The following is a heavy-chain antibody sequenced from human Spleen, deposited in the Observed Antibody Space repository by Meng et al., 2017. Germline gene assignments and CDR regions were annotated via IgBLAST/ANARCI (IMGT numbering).Heavy chain of an antibody. Sequence: HVALVQSGAEVKKPGDSMKVSCKASGYSFITYAMHWVRQAPGQRLEWMGWISAANGNTKYSQKFQGRVTITRDTSANTAYMELSSLRSEDTAFYYCARTTVTGYFDYWGQGTLVTVSS. CDR2: ISAANGNT. CDR3: ARTTVTGYFDY. V-gene: IGHV1-3*01. D-gene: IGHD2-21*02. J-gene: IGHJ4*02. CDR1: GYSFITYA.